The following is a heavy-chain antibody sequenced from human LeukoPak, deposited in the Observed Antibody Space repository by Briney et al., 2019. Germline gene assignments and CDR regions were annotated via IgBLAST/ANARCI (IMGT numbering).Heavy chain of an antibody. CDR1: GFTFSSYS. CDR2: ISSSSTYI. CDR3: ARDRGPFLEWPMGSDAFDI. J-gene: IGHJ3*02. Sequence: GGSLRLSCAASGFTFSSYSLNWVRQAPGKGLEWVSSISSSSTYIYYADSVKGRFTISRDNAKNSLYLQMNSLRAEGTAVYYCARDRGPFLEWPMGSDAFDIWGQGTMVTVSS. V-gene: IGHV3-21*01. D-gene: IGHD3-3*01.